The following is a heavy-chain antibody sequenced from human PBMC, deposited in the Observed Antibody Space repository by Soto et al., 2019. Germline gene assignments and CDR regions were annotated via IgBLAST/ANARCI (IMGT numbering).Heavy chain of an antibody. V-gene: IGHV4-34*01. CDR3: ARGVGLHFWSGYPYYFDY. Sequence: TSETLSLTCAVYGGSFSGYYWSWIRQPPGKGLEWIGEINHSGSTNYNPSLKSRVTISVDTSKNQFSLKLSSVTAADTAVYYCARGVGLHFWSGYPYYFDYWGQGTLVTVSS. D-gene: IGHD3-3*02. CDR2: INHSGST. J-gene: IGHJ4*02. CDR1: GGSFSGYY.